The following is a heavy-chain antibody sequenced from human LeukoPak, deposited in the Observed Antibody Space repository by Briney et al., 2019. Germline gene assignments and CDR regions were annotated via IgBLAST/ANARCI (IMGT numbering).Heavy chain of an antibody. CDR1: GFTFSSYA. J-gene: IGHJ5*02. CDR2: ISGSGVTT. CDR3: AKDPSSGWYGQGWFDP. V-gene: IGHV3-23*01. Sequence: GGSLRLCCAASGFTFSSYAMSWVRQAPGKGLEWVSAISGSGVTTHYADSVKGRFTISRDNSKNTLYLQMNSLRAEDTAVYYCAKDPSSGWYGQGWFDPWGQGTLVTVSS. D-gene: IGHD6-19*01.